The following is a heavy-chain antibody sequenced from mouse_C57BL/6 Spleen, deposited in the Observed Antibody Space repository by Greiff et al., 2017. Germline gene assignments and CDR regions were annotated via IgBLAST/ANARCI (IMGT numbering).Heavy chain of an antibody. CDR3: ARGGLRRERLAY. J-gene: IGHJ3*01. V-gene: IGHV1-61*01. CDR1: GYTFTSYW. Sequence: VQLQQPGAELVRPGSSVKLSCKASGYTFTSYWMDWVKQRPGQGLEWIGNIYPSDSETHYNQKFKDKATLTVDKSSSTAYMQLSSLTSEDSAVYYCARGGLRRERLAYWGQGTLVTVSA. D-gene: IGHD2-4*01. CDR2: IYPSDSET.